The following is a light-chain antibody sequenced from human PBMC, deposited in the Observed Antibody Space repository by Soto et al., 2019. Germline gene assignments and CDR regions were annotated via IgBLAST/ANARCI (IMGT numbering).Light chain of an antibody. CDR1: QSVRNNY. CDR3: KKYGSSPWT. Sequence: EIVLTQSPGTLSLSPGERATLSCRASQSVRNNYLAWYQQKPGQAPRLLIYAASGRATGIPDRFSGSGSGTDFTLTITRLEPEDFAVYHSKKYGSSPWTFGQGTKVEIK. J-gene: IGKJ1*01. CDR2: AAS. V-gene: IGKV3-20*01.